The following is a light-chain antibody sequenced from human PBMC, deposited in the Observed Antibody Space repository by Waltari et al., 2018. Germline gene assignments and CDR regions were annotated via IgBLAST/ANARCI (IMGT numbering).Light chain of an antibody. CDR2: SNK. Sequence: QSVLTQPPSASGTPGQRVTIPCSGSSPNIGSNTVNWYQQLPGTAPKLLIYSNKQRPSGVPDRFACSKSGTSAALAISGLQSEDEADYYCAAWDDSLNGPVFGGGTKLTGL. CDR1: SPNIGSNT. V-gene: IGLV1-44*01. J-gene: IGLJ3*02. CDR3: AAWDDSLNGPV.